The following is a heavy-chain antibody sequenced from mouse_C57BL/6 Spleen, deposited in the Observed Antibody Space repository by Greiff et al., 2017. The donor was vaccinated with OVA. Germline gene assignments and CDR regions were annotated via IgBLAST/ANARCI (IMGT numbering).Heavy chain of an antibody. V-gene: IGHV14-1*01. CDR3: TTYYGSRGDY. CDR1: GFTITDSY. Sequence: VHVKQSGAELVRPGASVKLSCTASGFTITDSYMHWVKPRPEQGLAWIGRLDPEDGDTESAPKFQGKATMTADTSSNTAYLQLSSLTSEDTAVYYCTTYYGSRGDYWGQGTTLTVSS. CDR2: LDPEDGDT. D-gene: IGHD1-1*01. J-gene: IGHJ2*01.